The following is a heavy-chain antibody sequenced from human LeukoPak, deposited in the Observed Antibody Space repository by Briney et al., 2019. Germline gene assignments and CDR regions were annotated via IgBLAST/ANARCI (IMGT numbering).Heavy chain of an antibody. J-gene: IGHJ5*02. CDR1: KFSFSAYW. Sequence: GGSLRLSCAASKFSFSAYWMHWVRQAPGKGLVWVSRINSDGSRTNYADSVKGRFTISRDNAKNTVYLQMNSLRAEDTAVYYCARVLTGSWDWFDPWGQGTLVTVSS. D-gene: IGHD2-8*02. CDR2: INSDGSRT. V-gene: IGHV3-74*01. CDR3: ARVLTGSWDWFDP.